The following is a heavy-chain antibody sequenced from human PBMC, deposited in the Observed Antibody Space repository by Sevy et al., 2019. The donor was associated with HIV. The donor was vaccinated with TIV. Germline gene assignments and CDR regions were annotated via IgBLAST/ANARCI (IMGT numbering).Heavy chain of an antibody. J-gene: IGHJ4*02. CDR1: GFTFNNAW. V-gene: IGHV3-15*01. D-gene: IGHD5-12*01. CDR3: ATAPSSYDSAPFVY. Sequence: GGSLRLSCAVSGFTFNNAWMNWVRQAPGTGLQWVGLIKSKIDGETTDYAAPVKGRFTISRDDSKNTLFLQMNSLKIEDTAVYSCATAPSSYDSAPFVYWGPGTLVTVSS. CDR2: IKSKIDGETT.